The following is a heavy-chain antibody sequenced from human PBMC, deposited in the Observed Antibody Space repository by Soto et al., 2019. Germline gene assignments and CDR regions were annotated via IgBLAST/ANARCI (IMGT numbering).Heavy chain of an antibody. CDR2: ISSSSSYI. CDR1: GFTFSSYS. J-gene: IGHJ6*02. D-gene: IGHD6-6*01. CDR3: ARDGRAARIPNYYYYYGMDV. Sequence: GGSLRLSCAASGFTFSSYSMNWVRQAPGKGLEWVSSISSSSSYIYYADSVKGQFTISRDNAKNSLYLQMNSLRAEDTAVYYCARDGRAARIPNYYYYYGMDVWGQGTTVTVSS. V-gene: IGHV3-21*01.